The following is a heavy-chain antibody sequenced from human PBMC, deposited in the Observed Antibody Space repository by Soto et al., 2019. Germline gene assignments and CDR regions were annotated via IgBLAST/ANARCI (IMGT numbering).Heavy chain of an antibody. CDR2: TYYRSKWYN. D-gene: IGHD6-13*01. CDR1: GDSVSSNSAA. Sequence: SQTLSLPCAISGDSVSSNSAAWNWIRQSPSRGLEWLGRTYYRSKWYNDYVVSVKSRITINPDTSKNQFSLQLNSVTPEDTAVYYCAREGHAAAAGTYYFDYWGQGTLVTVSS. CDR3: AREGHAAAAGTYYFDY. J-gene: IGHJ4*02. V-gene: IGHV6-1*01.